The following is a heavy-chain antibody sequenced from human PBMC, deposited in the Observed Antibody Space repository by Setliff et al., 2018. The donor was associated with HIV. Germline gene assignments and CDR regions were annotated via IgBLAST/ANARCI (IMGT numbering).Heavy chain of an antibody. D-gene: IGHD6-6*01. Sequence: SETLSLTCSVSGDSISDTTYYWGWIRQPPGKGLEWIGNIYHSGSTLYKPSLKSRVTMSVDTSKNQFSLKLNSVTAADTAVHHCARLSSYRSSSYYFDYWGQGALVTVSS. J-gene: IGHJ4*02. CDR2: IYHSGST. V-gene: IGHV4-39*01. CDR1: GDSISDTTYY. CDR3: ARLSSYRSSSYYFDY.